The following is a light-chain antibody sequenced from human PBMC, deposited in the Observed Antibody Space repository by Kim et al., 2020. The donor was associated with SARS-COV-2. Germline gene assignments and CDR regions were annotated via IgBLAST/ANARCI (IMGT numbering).Light chain of an antibody. CDR2: GGN. CDR3: QSDDGSNWV. J-gene: IGLJ3*02. V-gene: IGLV6-57*01. CDR1: SDAIGSNY. Sequence: GKTVTNSCTRNSDAIGSNYVQWYHQRPGTSPTIVIYGGNRRPTGVPDRFSGCIDSSSNSASLTISGLKTEDEADYYCQSDDGSNWVFGGGTKLTVL.